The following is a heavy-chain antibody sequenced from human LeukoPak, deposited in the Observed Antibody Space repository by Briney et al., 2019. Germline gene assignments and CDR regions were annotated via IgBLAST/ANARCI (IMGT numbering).Heavy chain of an antibody. CDR2: ISSSSSYI. D-gene: IGHD4-11*01. V-gene: IGHV3-21*01. Sequence: GXLRLSCAASGFTFSSDSMNWVRQAPAKGLEWVSSISSSSSYIYYADSVKGRFTISRDNAKNSLSLQMNSLRAEDTAVYYCARDRDDYPYYWGQGTLVTVSS. CDR3: ARDRDDYPYY. J-gene: IGHJ4*02. CDR1: GFTFSSDS.